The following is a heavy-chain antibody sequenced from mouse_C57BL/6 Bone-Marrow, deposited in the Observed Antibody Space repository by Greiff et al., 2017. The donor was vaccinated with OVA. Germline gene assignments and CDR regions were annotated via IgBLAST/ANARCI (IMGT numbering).Heavy chain of an antibody. CDR1: GYTFTSYW. CDR2: IHPNSGST. V-gene: IGHV1-64*01. J-gene: IGHJ4*01. CDR3: AIITTVPMDY. Sequence: QVQLQQSGAELVKPGASVKLSCKASGYTFTSYWMHWVKQRPGQGLEWIGMIHPNSGSTNYNEKFKSKATLTVDKSSSTAYMQLSSLTSEDSAVYYCAIITTVPMDYWGQGTSVTVSS. D-gene: IGHD1-1*01.